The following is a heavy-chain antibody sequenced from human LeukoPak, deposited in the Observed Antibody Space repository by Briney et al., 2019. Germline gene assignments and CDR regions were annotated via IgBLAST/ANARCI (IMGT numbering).Heavy chain of an antibody. CDR1: GFTFSSYA. CDR3: ARGGYSYWACMDV. V-gene: IGHV3-30-3*01. D-gene: IGHD5-18*01. CDR2: ISYDGSNK. Sequence: GGSLRLSCAASGFTFSSYAMHWVRQAPGKGLEWVAVISYDGSNKYYADSAKGRFTISRDNSKNTLYLQMNSLRAEDTAVYYCARGGYSYWACMDVWGQGTTVTVSS. J-gene: IGHJ6*02.